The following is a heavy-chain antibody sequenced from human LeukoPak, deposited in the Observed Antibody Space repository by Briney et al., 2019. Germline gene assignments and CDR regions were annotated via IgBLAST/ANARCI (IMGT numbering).Heavy chain of an antibody. CDR3: ARATSYDFWSGYYMDV. J-gene: IGHJ6*03. Sequence: SETLSLTCSVSGYSISSGYYWGWIRQPPGKGLEWIATIYHSGSTYYNPSLKSRVTISVDTSKNQFSLKLSSVTAADTAVYYCARATSYDFWSGYYMDVWGKGTTVTVSS. CDR1: GYSISSGYY. CDR2: IYHSGST. V-gene: IGHV4-38-2*02. D-gene: IGHD3-3*01.